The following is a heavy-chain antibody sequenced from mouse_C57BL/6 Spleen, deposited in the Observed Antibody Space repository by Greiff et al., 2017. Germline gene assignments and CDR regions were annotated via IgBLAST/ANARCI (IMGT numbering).Heavy chain of an antibody. CDR2: IDPSDSYT. Sequence: QVQLQQPGAELVMPGASVKLSCKASGYTFTSYWMHWVKQRPGQGLEWIGEIDPSDSYTNYNQKFKGKSTLTVDKSSSTAYMQLSSLTSADSAVYYCARYYYGSSWYFDVWGTGTTVTVSS. CDR3: ARYYYGSSWYFDV. CDR1: GYTFTSYW. V-gene: IGHV1-69*01. J-gene: IGHJ1*03. D-gene: IGHD1-1*01.